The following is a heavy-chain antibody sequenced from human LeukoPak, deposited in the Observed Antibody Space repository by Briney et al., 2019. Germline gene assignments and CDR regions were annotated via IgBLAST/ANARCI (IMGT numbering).Heavy chain of an antibody. J-gene: IGHJ4*02. CDR2: IYHSGST. CDR3: ARGDGSYYPFDH. D-gene: IGHD1-26*01. V-gene: IGHV4-39*07. Sequence: SETLSLTCTVSGGSISSYYWGWIRRPPGKGLEWIGSIYHSGSTYYNPSLKSRVTISVDTSKNQFSLKLSSVTAADTAVYYCARGDGSYYPFDHWGQGTLVTVSS. CDR1: GGSISSYY.